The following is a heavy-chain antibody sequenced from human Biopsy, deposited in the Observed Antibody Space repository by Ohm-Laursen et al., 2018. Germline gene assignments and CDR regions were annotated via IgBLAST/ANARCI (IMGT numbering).Heavy chain of an antibody. CDR2: VNHSGST. Sequence: SETLSLTCAVFGTSFNDYSWTWIRQPPGKGLEWIGEVNHSGSTKYSPSLKSRVTISGDTSQNQFFLKLTSVTAADTAVYYCARGLLKTKYTTSWYGLATYPKPSGYYYGMDVWGQGTTVTVSS. V-gene: IGHV4-34*01. D-gene: IGHD6-13*01. CDR3: ARGLLKTKYTTSWYGLATYPKPSGYYYGMDV. J-gene: IGHJ6*02. CDR1: GTSFNDYS.